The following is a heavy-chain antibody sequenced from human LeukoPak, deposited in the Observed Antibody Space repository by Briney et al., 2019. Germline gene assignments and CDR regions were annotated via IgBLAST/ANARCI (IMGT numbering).Heavy chain of an antibody. J-gene: IGHJ4*02. CDR3: ARQSGSSPYFDY. CDR1: GGTFSSYA. Sequence: ASVKVSCKASGGTFSSYAISRVRQAPGQGLEWMGGIIPIFGTANYAQKFQGRVTITADESTSTAYMELSSLRSEDTAVYYCARQSGSSPYFDYWGQGTLVTVSS. V-gene: IGHV1-69*13. D-gene: IGHD1-26*01. CDR2: IIPIFGTA.